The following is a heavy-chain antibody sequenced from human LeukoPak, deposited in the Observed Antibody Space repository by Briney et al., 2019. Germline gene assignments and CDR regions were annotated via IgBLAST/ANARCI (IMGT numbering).Heavy chain of an antibody. Sequence: GASVKVSCKASGYTFTGYYMHWGREAPGQGVERMGWINPKSGGTNSVQRFQGRVTMTRDTSISTAYMELSRLRSDDTAVYYCARARIAARNWFDAWGQGTLVTVSS. CDR3: ARARIAARNWFDA. CDR2: INPKSGGT. V-gene: IGHV1-2*02. J-gene: IGHJ5*02. D-gene: IGHD6-6*01. CDR1: GYTFTGYY.